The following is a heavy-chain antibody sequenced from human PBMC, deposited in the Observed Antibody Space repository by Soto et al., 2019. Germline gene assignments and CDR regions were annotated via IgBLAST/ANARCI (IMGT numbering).Heavy chain of an antibody. CDR3: ARSRVSTPRLEDPFDI. D-gene: IGHD5-12*01. V-gene: IGHV5-51*01. Sequence: LKISCKGSGYSFPTYWLAWVRQTPGRGLEYMGIIYPGDSDSRYSPAFQGQVTFSADKSINTAYLQWTSLKASDTAIYYCARSRVSTPRLEDPFDIWGQGTMVTVSS. J-gene: IGHJ3*02. CDR2: IYPGDSDS. CDR1: GYSFPTYW.